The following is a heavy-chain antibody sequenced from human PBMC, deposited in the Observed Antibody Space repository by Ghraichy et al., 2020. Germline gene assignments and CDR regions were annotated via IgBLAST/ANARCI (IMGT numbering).Heavy chain of an antibody. CDR2: IRQDGSEK. CDR1: GYTFSSYW. V-gene: IGHV3-7*01. Sequence: GESLNISCVGSGYTFSSYWMSWVRQAPGKGLEWVANIRQDGSEKYYVDSVKGRFTISRDNAKNSLYLQMNSLRAEDTAVYYCAKDAERDWGQGTLVTVSS. D-gene: IGHD1-1*01. CDR3: AKDAERD. J-gene: IGHJ4*02.